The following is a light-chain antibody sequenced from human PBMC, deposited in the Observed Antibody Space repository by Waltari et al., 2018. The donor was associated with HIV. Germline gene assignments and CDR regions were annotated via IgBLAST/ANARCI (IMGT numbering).Light chain of an antibody. Sequence: QSALTQPPSVSGTPGQNVTISCSGSSTHIGSNIVNWYQQVPEAAPKLLIYSNDQRPSGVPDRFSGSKSGTSASLAISGLQSADEADYYCAAWDDSLNGMFGGGTKLTV. CDR3: AAWDDSLNGM. CDR2: SND. J-gene: IGLJ3*02. V-gene: IGLV1-44*01. CDR1: STHIGSNI.